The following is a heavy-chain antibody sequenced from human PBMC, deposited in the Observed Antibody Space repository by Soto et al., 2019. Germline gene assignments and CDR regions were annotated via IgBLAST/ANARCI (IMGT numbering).Heavy chain of an antibody. CDR1: GYTFTGYY. J-gene: IGHJ4*02. V-gene: IGHV1-2*02. Sequence: GASVKVSCKASGYTFTGYYMHWVRQAPGQGLEWMGWIDPNSGGTNYAQKFQGRFTMARDTSITTANIELSKLRSDDTAVYYCYQLLQPNFASWGQEPLFTVSS. CDR2: IDPNSGGT. D-gene: IGHD2-2*01. CDR3: YQLLQPNFAS.